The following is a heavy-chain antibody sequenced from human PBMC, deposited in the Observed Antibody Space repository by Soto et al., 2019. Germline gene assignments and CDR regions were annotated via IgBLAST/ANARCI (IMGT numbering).Heavy chain of an antibody. J-gene: IGHJ4*02. Sequence: QVQLVESGGGVVQPGRSLRLSCAASGFTFSSYGMHWVRQAPGKGLEWVAVISYDGSNKYYADSVKGRFTISRDNSKNGMYLQMDSLRVEDTAVYYCAKERAGAGGGTNDYWGQGTLVTVSS. CDR1: GFTFSSYG. D-gene: IGHD6-13*01. CDR2: ISYDGSNK. V-gene: IGHV3-30*18. CDR3: AKERAGAGGGTNDY.